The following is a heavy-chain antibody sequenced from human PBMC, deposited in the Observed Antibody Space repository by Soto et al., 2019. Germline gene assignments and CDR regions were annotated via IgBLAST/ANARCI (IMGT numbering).Heavy chain of an antibody. Sequence: QVQLVQSGAEVKKPGSSVKVSCKASGGTFSNYPISWVRQAPGQGLEWMGGIIPIFGTVKYAQKFQGRVTITADESTSTAYMELSSLRSEDTAVYYCARGNHRWLQLWYFDLCGRGTLVTVSS. D-gene: IGHD5-12*01. V-gene: IGHV1-69*12. CDR2: IIPIFGTV. CDR3: ARGNHRWLQLWYFDL. CDR1: GGTFSNYP. J-gene: IGHJ2*01.